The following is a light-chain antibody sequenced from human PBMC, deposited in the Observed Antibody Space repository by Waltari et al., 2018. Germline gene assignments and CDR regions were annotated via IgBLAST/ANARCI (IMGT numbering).Light chain of an antibody. Sequence: ETVMTQSPDTLSVSPGERATLSCKASQNIGRTLAWYQHKPGQAPRLLVYRASTRATGVPDRFSGGGYGTDFTLTISSLQSEDFGVYFCQQWNDWPRTFGQGTKVEIK. CDR3: QQWNDWPRT. CDR2: RAS. V-gene: IGKV3-15*01. J-gene: IGKJ1*01. CDR1: QNIGRT.